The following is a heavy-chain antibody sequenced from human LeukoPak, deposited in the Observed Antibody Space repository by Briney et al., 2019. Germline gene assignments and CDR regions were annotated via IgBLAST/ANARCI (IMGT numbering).Heavy chain of an antibody. J-gene: IGHJ3*02. CDR2: INHSGST. CDR1: GGSFSGYY. CDR3: ARGRAYYDFWSGYYGHSDAFDI. Sequence: SETLSLTCAVYGGSFSGYYWSWIRQPPGKGLEWIGEINHSGSTNYNPSLKSRVTIPVDTSKNQFSLKLSSVTAADTAVYYCARGRAYYDFWSGYYGHSDAFDIWGQGTMVTVSS. V-gene: IGHV4-34*01. D-gene: IGHD3-3*01.